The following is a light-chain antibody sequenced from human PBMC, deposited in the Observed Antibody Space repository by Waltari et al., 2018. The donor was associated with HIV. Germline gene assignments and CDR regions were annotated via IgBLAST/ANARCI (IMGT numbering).Light chain of an antibody. CDR1: SSDVGGSKY. CDR2: EVN. J-gene: IGLJ3*02. CDR3: NSYAGSNNWV. V-gene: IGLV2-8*01. Sequence: QSALTQPPSASGSPGQSVTISCTGTSSDVGGSKYVSWYQQHPGKAPKLMIYEVNKRPSGVPDLFSGSKSANTASLTVSGLQADDEADYYCNSYAGSNNWVFGGGTKLTVL.